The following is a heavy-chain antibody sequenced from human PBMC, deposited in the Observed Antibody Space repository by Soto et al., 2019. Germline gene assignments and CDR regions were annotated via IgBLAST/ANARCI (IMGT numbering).Heavy chain of an antibody. CDR2: INAGNGNT. Sequence: QVQLVQSGAEVKKPGASVKVSCKSSGYTFTSYAMHWVRQAPGQWLEWMGWINAGNGNTKYSQKFQGRVTITRDTSASTAYMELSSLRSEDTAVYYCARDLNLAAAGAGEAYYYYGMDVWGQGTTVTVSS. J-gene: IGHJ6*02. V-gene: IGHV1-3*01. CDR3: ARDLNLAAAGAGEAYYYYGMDV. CDR1: GYTFTSYA. D-gene: IGHD6-13*01.